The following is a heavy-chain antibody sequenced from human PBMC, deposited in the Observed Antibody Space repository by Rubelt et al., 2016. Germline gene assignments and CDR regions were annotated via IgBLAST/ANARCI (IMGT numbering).Heavy chain of an antibody. V-gene: IGHV4-4*02. J-gene: IGHJ6*02. CDR3: ARRYCSSIRTRPVCYYGMDV. CDR2: IYHSGST. CDR1: GGSISSSNW. Sequence: QVQLQESGPGLVKPSGTLSLTCAVSGGSISSSNWWSWVRQPPGKGLEWIGEIYHSGSTNYNPSFKSRFTSSVDKSKTQFSLKLSSVTAADTAVYYGARRYCSSIRTRPVCYYGMDVWGQGTTVTVSS. D-gene: IGHD2-2*01.